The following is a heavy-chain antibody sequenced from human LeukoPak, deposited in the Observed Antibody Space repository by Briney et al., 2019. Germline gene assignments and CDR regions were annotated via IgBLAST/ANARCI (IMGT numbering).Heavy chain of an antibody. CDR2: IKARGAGETP. CDR1: GFSFSYVW. V-gene: IGHV3-15*01. Sequence: KPGGSLRLSCVASGFSFSYVWMTWVRQAPGKGLEWVGRIKARGAGETPDYAASVRGRFTISRDDSKDTLYLQMHGLKTEDTAIYFCAKDAPLSGAYALEYWGQGTLVSVSS. J-gene: IGHJ4*02. CDR3: AKDAPLSGAYALEY. D-gene: IGHD2-15*01.